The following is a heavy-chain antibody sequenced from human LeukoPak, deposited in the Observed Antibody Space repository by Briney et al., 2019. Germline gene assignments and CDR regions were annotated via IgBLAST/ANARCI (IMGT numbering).Heavy chain of an antibody. D-gene: IGHD5-18*01. CDR2: IYYSWST. J-gene: IGHJ4*02. V-gene: IGHV4-39*07. CDR1: GGSFSSSDYY. Sequence: SETLSLTCTVSGGSFSSSDYYWGWIRQPPGKGLEWIGSIYYSWSTYYNPSLKSRVTLSVDTSKNQFSLKLNSVTAADTAVYYCARVDGYSYGRFDYWGQGTLVTVSS. CDR3: ARVDGYSYGRFDY.